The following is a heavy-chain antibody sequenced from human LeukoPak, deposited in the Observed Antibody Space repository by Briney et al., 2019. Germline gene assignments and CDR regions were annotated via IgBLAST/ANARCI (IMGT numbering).Heavy chain of an antibody. Sequence: GGSLRLSCAASGFTFSSYSMNWVRQAPGKGLEWVSSISRGSSYIYYADSVKGRFTISRDNAKNSLYLQMNSLRAEDTAVYYCARDSIAVAGTVYWSQGTLVTVSS. CDR3: ARDSIAVAGTVY. D-gene: IGHD6-19*01. CDR1: GFTFSSYS. V-gene: IGHV3-21*01. J-gene: IGHJ4*02. CDR2: ISRGSSYI.